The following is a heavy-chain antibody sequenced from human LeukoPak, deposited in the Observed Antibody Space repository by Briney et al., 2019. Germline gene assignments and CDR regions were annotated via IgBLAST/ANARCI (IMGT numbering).Heavy chain of an antibody. J-gene: IGHJ6*03. CDR3: ARGLRYSGSYYKPYYYYYYMDV. CDR1: DDSITIYY. V-gene: IGHV4-59*12. Sequence: SETLSLTCTVSDDSITIYYWTWIRQPPGKGLEWIGYIDHTGSTNYNPSLNSRVTISRDTSKNHFSLKLSSVTAADTAVYYCARGLRYSGSYYKPYYYYYYMDVWGKGTTVTVSS. CDR2: IDHTGST. D-gene: IGHD3-10*01.